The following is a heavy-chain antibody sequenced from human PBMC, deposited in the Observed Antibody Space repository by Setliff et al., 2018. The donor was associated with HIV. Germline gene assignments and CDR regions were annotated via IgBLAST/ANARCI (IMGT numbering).Heavy chain of an antibody. J-gene: IGHJ4*02. CDR1: GDSITSYY. D-gene: IGHD5-18*01. Sequence: PSETLSITCTVSGDSITSYYGSWIRQPPGKGLEWIGHIYYTGSTTYNPSLKSRVTMSGDTSKNKVSLKLRSVSAADTAVYYCARTRGYSLYYFDYWGQGTLVTVSS. CDR3: ARTRGYSLYYFDY. CDR2: IYYTGST. V-gene: IGHV4-59*01.